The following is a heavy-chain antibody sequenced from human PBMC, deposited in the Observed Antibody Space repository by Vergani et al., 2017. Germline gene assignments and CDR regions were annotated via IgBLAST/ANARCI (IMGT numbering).Heavy chain of an antibody. CDR2: IYHSGST. CDR3: ARRGYGSGSYYNLNWFDP. Sequence: QVQLQESGPGLVKPSETLSLTCAVSGYSISSGYYWGWIRQPPGKGLEWIGSIYHSGSTSYNPSLKSRVTISVDTSKNQFSLKLSSVTAADTAVYYCARRGYGSGSYYNLNWFDPWGQGTLVTVSS. J-gene: IGHJ5*02. V-gene: IGHV4-38-2*01. CDR1: GYSISSGYY. D-gene: IGHD3-10*01.